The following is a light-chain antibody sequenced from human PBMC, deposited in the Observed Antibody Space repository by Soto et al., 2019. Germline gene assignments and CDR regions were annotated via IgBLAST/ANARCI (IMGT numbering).Light chain of an antibody. Sequence: EIVLTQSPGTLSLSPGERATLSCRASQSISSSYLAWYQQKPGQAPRLLIYGASTRAIGIPDRFSGSGSGTDFTLTISRLEPEDFAMYFCQHYGSSPTFGQGTKVETK. CDR1: QSISSSY. J-gene: IGKJ1*01. V-gene: IGKV3-20*01. CDR2: GAS. CDR3: QHYGSSPT.